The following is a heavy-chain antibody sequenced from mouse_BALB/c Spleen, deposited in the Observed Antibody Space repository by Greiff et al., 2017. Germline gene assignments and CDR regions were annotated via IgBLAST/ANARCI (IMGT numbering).Heavy chain of an antibody. Sequence: VQLQQSGAELVKPGASVKLSCTASGFNIKDTYMHWVKQRPEQGLEWIGRIDPANGNTKYDPKFQGKATITADTSSNTAYLQLSSLTSEDTAVYYCARLTGTGAMDYWGQGTSVTVSS. D-gene: IGHD4-1*01. CDR3: ARLTGTGAMDY. J-gene: IGHJ4*01. CDR1: GFNIKDTY. CDR2: IDPANGNT. V-gene: IGHV14-3*02.